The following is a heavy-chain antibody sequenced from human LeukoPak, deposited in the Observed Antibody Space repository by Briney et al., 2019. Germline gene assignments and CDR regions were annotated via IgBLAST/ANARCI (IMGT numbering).Heavy chain of an antibody. J-gene: IGHJ4*02. D-gene: IGHD5-24*01. Sequence: VASVKVSCKASGGTFSSYAISWVRQAPGQGLEWMGRIIPILGIANYAQKFQGRVTITADKSTSTAYMELSSLRSEDTAVYYCARSGVSRDGYSIDYWGQGTLVTVSS. CDR3: ARSGVSRDGYSIDY. CDR1: GGTFSSYA. CDR2: IIPILGIA. V-gene: IGHV1-69*04.